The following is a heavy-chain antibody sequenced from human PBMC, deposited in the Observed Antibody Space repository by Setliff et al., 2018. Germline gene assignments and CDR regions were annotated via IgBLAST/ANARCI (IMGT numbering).Heavy chain of an antibody. J-gene: IGHJ6*03. CDR2: IYTSWSS. D-gene: IGHD3-3*01. Sequence: SETLSLTCTVSDDSISSRHYYWSWIRQPDGKGLEWIGQIYTSWSSNYNPSLKGRASLSIDASKRQFSLKLTSVTAADTAVYYCARMSGFLYMGVWCKWTTVTVSS. V-gene: IGHV4-61*09. CDR3: ARMSGFLYMGV. CDR1: DDSISSRHYY.